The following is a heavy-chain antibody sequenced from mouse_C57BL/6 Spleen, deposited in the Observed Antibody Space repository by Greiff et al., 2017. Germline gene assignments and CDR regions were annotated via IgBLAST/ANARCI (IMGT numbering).Heavy chain of an antibody. J-gene: IGHJ4*01. Sequence: VQLKESGPGLVKPSQSLSLTCSVTGYSITSGYYWNWIRQFPGNKLEWMGYISYDGSNNYNPSLKNRISITRDTSKNQFFLKLNSVTTEDTATYYCARGDYVYYAMDYWGQGTSVTVSS. D-gene: IGHD2-4*01. CDR2: ISYDGSN. CDR1: GYSITSGYY. V-gene: IGHV3-6*01. CDR3: ARGDYVYYAMDY.